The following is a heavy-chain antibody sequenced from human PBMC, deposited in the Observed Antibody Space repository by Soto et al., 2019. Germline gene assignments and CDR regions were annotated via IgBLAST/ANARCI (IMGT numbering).Heavy chain of an antibody. CDR1: GFAVTIKK. D-gene: IGHD3-22*01. Sequence: SGFAVTIKKKKWVRQAPGKGLEWVSYISSSSSTIYYADSVKGRFTISRDNAKNSLYLQMNSLRDEDTAVYYCATGKYYYDSSGYFDYWAPGTRVTVSP. J-gene: IGHJ4*02. CDR2: ISSSSSTI. CDR3: ATGKYYYDSSGYFDY. V-gene: IGHV3-48*02.